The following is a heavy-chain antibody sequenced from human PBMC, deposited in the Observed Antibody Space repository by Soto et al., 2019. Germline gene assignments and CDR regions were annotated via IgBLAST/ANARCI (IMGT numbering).Heavy chain of an antibody. V-gene: IGHV1-3*01. CDR1: GYTFTSYA. D-gene: IGHD3-3*01. J-gene: IGHJ4*02. Sequence: GASVKVSCTASGYTFTSYAMHWVRQAPGQRLEWMGWINAGNGNTKYSQNFQGRVTISRDNSKNTLYLQMNSLRSEDTAVYYCAKGVRFLEWLFVDYWGQGTLVTVSS. CDR2: INAGNGNT. CDR3: AKGVRFLEWLFVDY.